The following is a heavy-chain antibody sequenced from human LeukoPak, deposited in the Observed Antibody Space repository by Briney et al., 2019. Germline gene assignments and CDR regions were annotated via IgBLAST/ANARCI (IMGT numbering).Heavy chain of an antibody. CDR1: GFTFSNYV. D-gene: IGHD6-19*01. V-gene: IGHV3-23*01. CDR3: AKEGSGWYVDY. J-gene: IGHJ4*02. CDR2: MTGSGGST. Sequence: GGSLRLSCAASGFTFSNYVMNWVRQAPGKGLEWVSAMTGSGGSTYNADSVKGRFTISRDNSKDTLFLQMNSLRAEDTAVYYCAKEGSGWYVDYWGQGTLVTVSS.